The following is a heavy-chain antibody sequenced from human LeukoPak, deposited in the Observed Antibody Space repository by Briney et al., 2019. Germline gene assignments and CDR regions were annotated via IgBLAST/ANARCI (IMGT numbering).Heavy chain of an antibody. Sequence: GGSLRLSCAASGFTFSRYWMHWVRQAPGKGLVWVSRINSDGSSTSYADSVKGRFTISRDNAKNTLYLQMNSLRAEDTAVYYCARDYMRSTIFGVVIPPYYYYYGMDVWGQGTTVTVSS. CDR2: INSDGSST. CDR3: ARDYMRSTIFGVVIPPYYYYYGMDV. J-gene: IGHJ6*02. CDR1: GFTFSRYW. V-gene: IGHV3-74*01. D-gene: IGHD3-3*01.